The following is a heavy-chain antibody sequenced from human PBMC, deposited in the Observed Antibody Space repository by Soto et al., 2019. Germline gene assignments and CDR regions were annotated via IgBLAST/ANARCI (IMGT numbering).Heavy chain of an antibody. D-gene: IGHD3-22*01. V-gene: IGHV3-30*03. CDR1: GFTFSSYG. CDR3: ARDKPYYDSSGGYYYGMDV. Sequence: GGSLRLSCAASGFTFSSYGMHWVRQAPGKGLEWVAVISYDGSNKYYADSVKGRFTISRDNSKNTLYLQMNSLRAEDTAVYYCARDKPYYDSSGGYYYGMDVWGQGTTVTV. CDR2: ISYDGSNK. J-gene: IGHJ6*02.